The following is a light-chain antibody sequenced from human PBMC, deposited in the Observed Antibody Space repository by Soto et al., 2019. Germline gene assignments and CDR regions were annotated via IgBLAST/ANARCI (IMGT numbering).Light chain of an antibody. Sequence: EIVMTQSPDTLSVSPGEGATLSCRVSQSIRSNLAWYQQRPGQAPRLLMYGASTRADGIPARFTGSGSGTEFTLTISSLQSEDFAVYYCQQYNNWPWTFGQGTKVDI. CDR3: QQYNNWPWT. CDR2: GAS. CDR1: QSIRSN. J-gene: IGKJ1*01. V-gene: IGKV3-15*01.